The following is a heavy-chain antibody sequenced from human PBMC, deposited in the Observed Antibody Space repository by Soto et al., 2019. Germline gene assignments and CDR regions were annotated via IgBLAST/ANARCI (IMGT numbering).Heavy chain of an antibody. V-gene: IGHV4-4*02. J-gene: IGHJ4*02. D-gene: IGHD4-4*01. CDR1: GDSINTNNW. CDR3: AFPATNDFDY. Sequence: QVHLQESGPGLVKPSGTLSLTCAVSGDSINTNNWWSWVRQPPGKGLEWIGEVYHSGSTNYNPSLKSRVAISIVQSKNQFALPVTAVTAADTAVYYCAFPATNDFDYWGQGILVTVSS. CDR2: VYHSGST.